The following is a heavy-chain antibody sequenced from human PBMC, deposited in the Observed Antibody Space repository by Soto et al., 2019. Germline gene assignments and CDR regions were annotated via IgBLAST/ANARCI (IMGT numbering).Heavy chain of an antibody. V-gene: IGHV4-34*01. Sequence: SETLSLTCAVYGGSFSGYYWSWICQPPGKGLEWIGEINHSGSTNYNPSLKSRVIISVDTSKNQFSLKLSSVTAADTAVYYCARVQGSGSYYNGYGMDVWGQGTTVTVSS. CDR3: ARVQGSGSYYNGYGMDV. CDR2: INHSGST. CDR1: GGSFSGYY. D-gene: IGHD3-10*01. J-gene: IGHJ6*02.